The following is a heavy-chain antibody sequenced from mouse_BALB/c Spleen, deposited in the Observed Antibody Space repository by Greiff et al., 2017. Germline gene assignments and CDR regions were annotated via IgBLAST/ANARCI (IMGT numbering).Heavy chain of an antibody. Sequence: EVHLVESGPGLVKPSQSLSLTCTVTGYSITSDYAWNWIWQFPGNKLEWMGYISYSGSTSYNPSLKSRISITRDTSKNQFFLQLNSVTTEDTATYYCARSMIKGFAYWGQGTLVTVSA. CDR2: ISYSGST. J-gene: IGHJ3*01. D-gene: IGHD2-4*01. CDR3: ARSMIKGFAY. CDR1: GYSITSDYA. V-gene: IGHV3-2*02.